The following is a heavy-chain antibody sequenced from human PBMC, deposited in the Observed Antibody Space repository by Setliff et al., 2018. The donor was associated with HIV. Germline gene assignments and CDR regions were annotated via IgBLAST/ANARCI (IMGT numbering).Heavy chain of an antibody. CDR1: GFTFDDYA. J-gene: IGHJ4*02. D-gene: IGHD3-3*01. Sequence: GGSLRLSCAASGFTFDDYAVTWVRQAPGKGLDYVSAISGSGTTTYYADSVRGRFTISRDNSTNTVYLQMHSLRAEDTAFYYCATFADGPDSWGQGTLVTVSS. CDR2: ISGSGTTT. CDR3: ATFADGPDS. V-gene: IGHV3-23*01.